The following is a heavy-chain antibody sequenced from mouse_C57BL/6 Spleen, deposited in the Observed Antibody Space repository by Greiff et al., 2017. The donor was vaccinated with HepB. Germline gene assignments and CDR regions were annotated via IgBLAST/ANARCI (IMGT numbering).Heavy chain of an antibody. CDR3: ASSTMVTTGYFDV. CDR2: INPNNGGT. V-gene: IGHV1-26*01. J-gene: IGHJ1*03. CDR1: GYTFTDYY. Sequence: EVQLQQSGPELVKPGASVKISCKASGYTFTDYYMNWVKQSHGKSLEWIGDINPNNGGTSYNQKFKGKATLTVDKSSSTAYMELRSLTSEDSAVYYCASSTMVTTGYFDVWGTGTTVTVSS. D-gene: IGHD2-2*01.